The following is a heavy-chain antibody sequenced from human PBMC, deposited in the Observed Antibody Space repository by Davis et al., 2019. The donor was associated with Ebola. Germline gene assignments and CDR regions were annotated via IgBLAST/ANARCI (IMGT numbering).Heavy chain of an antibody. CDR2: IYYSVST. Sequence: MPSETLSLTCSVYGASFSVYSWSWIRQPPGKGLEWIGHIYYSVSTNYNPSLKSRVTISVDTSKNQFSLKLSSVTAADTAVYYCARGGPIAVSKAWFDPWGQGALVTVSS. CDR3: ARGGPIAVSKAWFDP. CDR1: GASFSVYS. J-gene: IGHJ5*02. D-gene: IGHD6-19*01. V-gene: IGHV4-59*08.